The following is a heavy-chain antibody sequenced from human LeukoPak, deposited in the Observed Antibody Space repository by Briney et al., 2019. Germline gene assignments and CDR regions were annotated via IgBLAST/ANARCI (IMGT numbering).Heavy chain of an antibody. CDR1: GGTFISYA. D-gene: IGHD2-2*01. V-gene: IGHV1-69*01. CDR3: ARGYEYQPKSYYFDY. Sequence: SVNVSCKASGGTFISYAISWVRQAPGQGGEGMGGIIPIFGTANYAQKFQGRVTITADQSTSTAYMELSSLRSEDTAVYYCARGYEYQPKSYYFDYWGQGTLVTVSS. CDR2: IIPIFGTA. J-gene: IGHJ4*02.